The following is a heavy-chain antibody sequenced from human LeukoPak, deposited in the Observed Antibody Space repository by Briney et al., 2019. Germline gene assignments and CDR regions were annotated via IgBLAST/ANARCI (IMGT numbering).Heavy chain of an antibody. D-gene: IGHD3-10*01. Sequence: GGSLRLSCAASGFTFSSYEMNWVRQAPGKGLERVSYISSSGSTIYYADSVKGRFTISRDNAKNSLYLQMNSLRAEDTAVYYCAGDFGVTSTYYYYYYMDVWGKGTTVTVSS. CDR1: GFTFSSYE. J-gene: IGHJ6*03. V-gene: IGHV3-48*03. CDR2: ISSSGSTI. CDR3: AGDFGVTSTYYYYYYMDV.